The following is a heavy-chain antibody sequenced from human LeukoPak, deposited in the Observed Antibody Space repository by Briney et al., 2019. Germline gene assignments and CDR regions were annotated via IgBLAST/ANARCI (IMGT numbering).Heavy chain of an antibody. Sequence: PGGSLRLSCAASGFTFSSYAMSWVRQAPGKGLEWVSGINWNGGSTGYADSVKGRFTISRDNAKNSLYLQMNSLRAEDTALYYCARDNVVGATYYFDYWGQGTLVTVSS. CDR2: INWNGGST. CDR3: ARDNVVGATYYFDY. V-gene: IGHV3-20*04. CDR1: GFTFSSYA. J-gene: IGHJ4*02. D-gene: IGHD1-26*01.